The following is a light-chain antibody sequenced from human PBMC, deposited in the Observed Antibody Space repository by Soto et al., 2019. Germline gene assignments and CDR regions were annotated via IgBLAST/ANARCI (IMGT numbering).Light chain of an antibody. Sequence: QSVLTQPASVSGAPGQSITISCSGSSSDIGGYNYVSWYQQHPGKAPKLLISEVTNRPSGVSNRFSGSKSGNTASLTISGLQAEDEADYYCSSYTTNITPVVFGGGTKLTVL. CDR3: SSYTTNITPVV. CDR1: SSDIGGYNY. J-gene: IGLJ2*01. V-gene: IGLV2-14*01. CDR2: EVT.